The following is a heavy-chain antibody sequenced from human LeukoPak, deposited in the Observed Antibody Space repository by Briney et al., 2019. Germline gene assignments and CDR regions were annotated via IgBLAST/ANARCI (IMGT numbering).Heavy chain of an antibody. D-gene: IGHD6-13*01. CDR2: INPTAQYM. J-gene: IGHJ4*02. CDR1: GFTFSPYS. Sequence: PGGSLRLSCAASGFTFSPYSMNWVRQAPGKGLEWVSSINPTAQYMHYADSVKGRFSISRDNAKNSVYLQMNSLRDEDTAVYYCARDGVGSTWFPDSWGQGTLVTVSS. CDR3: ARDGVGSTWFPDS. V-gene: IGHV3-21*01.